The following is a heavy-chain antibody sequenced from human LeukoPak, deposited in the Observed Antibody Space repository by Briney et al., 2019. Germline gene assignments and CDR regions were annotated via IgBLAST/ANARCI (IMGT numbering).Heavy chain of an antibody. V-gene: IGHV3-21*01. CDR1: GFTFSGYS. J-gene: IGHJ4*02. Sequence: GGSLRLSCTASGFTFSGYSMNWIRQAPGKGLEWVSSFGTRSTSICHAGSVKGRFAISRDNAKNSLYLQMNSLRAEDTALYYCAREVSEGFDFWGQGTLVTVSS. D-gene: IGHD3-22*01. CDR2: FGTRSTSI. CDR3: AREVSEGFDF.